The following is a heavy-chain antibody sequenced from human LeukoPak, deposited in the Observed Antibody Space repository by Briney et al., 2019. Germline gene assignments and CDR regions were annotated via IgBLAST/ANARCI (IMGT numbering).Heavy chain of an antibody. CDR1: GFTFSSYS. D-gene: IGHD6-19*01. V-gene: IGHV3-21*04. CDR3: TTRISVADGNTEF. CDR2: ISSSSSYI. Sequence: GGSLRLSCAASGFTFSSYSMNWVRQAPGKGLEWVSSISSSSSYIYYADSVKGRFTISRDNAKNSLYLQMNSLKSEDTVVYYCTTRISVADGNTEFWGLGTLVTVSS. J-gene: IGHJ4*02.